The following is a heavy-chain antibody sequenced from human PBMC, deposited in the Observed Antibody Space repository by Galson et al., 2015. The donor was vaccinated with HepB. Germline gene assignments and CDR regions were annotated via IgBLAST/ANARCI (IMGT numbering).Heavy chain of an antibody. CDR2: ISSSSSTI. CDR1: GFTFSSYS. Sequence: SLRLSCAASGFTFSSYSMNWVRQAPGKGLEWVSYISSSSSTIYYADSVKGRFTISRDNAKNSLYLQMNSLRDEDTAVYYCARVFFGLYCSSTSCEGGWGQGTLVTVSS. D-gene: IGHD2-2*01. V-gene: IGHV3-48*02. CDR3: ARVFFGLYCSSTSCEGG. J-gene: IGHJ4*02.